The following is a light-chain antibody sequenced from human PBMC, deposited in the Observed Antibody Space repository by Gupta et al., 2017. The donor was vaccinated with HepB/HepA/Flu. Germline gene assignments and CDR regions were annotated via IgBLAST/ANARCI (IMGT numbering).Light chain of an antibody. CDR3: SSYTTTSTNVI. J-gene: IGLJ2*01. CDR2: DVT. CDR1: SSDVGSYKY. V-gene: IGLV2-14*03. Sequence: QTALTQPASVSGSPGQSITISCTVTSSDVGSYKYVSWYQQHPGKAPRLIIYDVTSRPSGVSLRFSGSKSGNTASLTISGLQAEDEADYYCSSYTTTSTNVIFGGGTKLTVL.